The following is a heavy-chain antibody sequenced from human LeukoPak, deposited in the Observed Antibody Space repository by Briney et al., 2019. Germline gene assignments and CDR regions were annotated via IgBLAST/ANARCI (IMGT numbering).Heavy chain of an antibody. Sequence: AGGSLRLSCAASGLAFTTSAMNWVRQTPGKGLEWLSFISSSSNAIYYGDSVRGRFTISRDNAKNSLYLQTNSLRAEDTAIYFCARGRDHAFDIWGQGTRVTVSS. CDR2: ISSSSNAI. CDR3: ARGRDHAFDI. CDR1: GLAFTTSA. V-gene: IGHV3-48*01. J-gene: IGHJ3*02.